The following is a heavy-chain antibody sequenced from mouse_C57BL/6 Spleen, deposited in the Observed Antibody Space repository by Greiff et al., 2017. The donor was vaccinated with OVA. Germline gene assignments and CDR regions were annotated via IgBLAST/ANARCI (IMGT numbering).Heavy chain of an antibody. V-gene: IGHV1-50*01. CDR2: IDPSDSYT. D-gene: IGHD2-1*01. CDR1: GYTFTSYW. J-gene: IGHJ4*01. Sequence: QVQLQQPGAELVKPGASVKLSCKASGYTFTSYWMQWVKQRPGQGLEWIGEIDPSDSYTNYNQKFKGKATLTVDTSSSTAYMQLSSLTSEDSAVYYCAGCYGHFYAMDDWGQGTSVTVSS. CDR3: AGCYGHFYAMDD.